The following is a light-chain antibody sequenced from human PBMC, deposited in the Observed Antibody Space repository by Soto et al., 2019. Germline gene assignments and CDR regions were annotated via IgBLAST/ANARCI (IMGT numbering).Light chain of an antibody. CDR3: QHYDSLPIT. Sequence: EMVVTQSAVTWAWSPGERATLACGASQSVSSSYLAWYQQKPGLAPRLLIYDASSRATGIPDRFSGSGSGTDFTLTISRLEPEDFAVFYCQHYDSLPITFGQGTRLEIK. CDR1: QSVSSSY. J-gene: IGKJ5*01. CDR2: DAS. V-gene: IGKV3D-20*01.